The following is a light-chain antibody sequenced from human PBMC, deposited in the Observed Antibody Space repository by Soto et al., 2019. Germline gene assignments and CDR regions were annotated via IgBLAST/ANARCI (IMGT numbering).Light chain of an antibody. Sequence: QSVLTRPPSASGTPGQRVTISCSGSSSNIGTNHVNWYQQLPGTAPKLLIYSNNQRPSGVPDRFSGSKSGTSASLAISGLQSEDEADYYCSAWDDSLNGWVFGGGTKLTVL. J-gene: IGLJ3*02. V-gene: IGLV1-44*01. CDR3: SAWDDSLNGWV. CDR2: SNN. CDR1: SSNIGTNH.